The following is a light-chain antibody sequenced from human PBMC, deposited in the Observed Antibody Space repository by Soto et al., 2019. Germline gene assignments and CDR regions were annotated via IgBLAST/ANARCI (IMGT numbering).Light chain of an antibody. J-gene: IGLJ1*01. Sequence: QSALTQPASVSGSPGQSITISCTGTSSDVGVYNYVSWYQHHPGKAPKLMIYEVSNRPSGVSIRFSGSKSGNTASLTISGRQAEDEDDYYCSSYTSSSTPFVFGTGTKVTVL. CDR1: SSDVGVYNY. V-gene: IGLV2-14*01. CDR2: EVS. CDR3: SSYTSSSTPFV.